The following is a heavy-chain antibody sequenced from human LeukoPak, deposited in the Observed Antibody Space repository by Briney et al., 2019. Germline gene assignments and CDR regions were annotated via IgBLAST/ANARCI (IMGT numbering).Heavy chain of an antibody. CDR3: AKARRDGYNSWGIFDY. CDR2: ISSSSTYI. Sequence: GGSLRLSCAASGFTFSTYYMNWVRQAPGKGLEWVSSISSSSTYIYYADSVKGRFTISRDNAKNSLYLQMNSLRAEDMALYYCAKARRDGYNSWGIFDYWGQGTLVTVSS. V-gene: IGHV3-21*04. D-gene: IGHD5-24*01. CDR1: GFTFSTYY. J-gene: IGHJ4*02.